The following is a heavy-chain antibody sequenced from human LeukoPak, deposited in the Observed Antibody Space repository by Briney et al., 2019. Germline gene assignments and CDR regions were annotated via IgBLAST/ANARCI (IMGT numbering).Heavy chain of an antibody. V-gene: IGHV3-30-3*01. CDR1: GFTFSSYA. CDR3: ARGEVQYCSGGSCYSLGFYYYYYGMTS. J-gene: IGHJ6*02. CDR2: ISYDGSNK. D-gene: IGHD2-15*01. Sequence: PGGSLRLSCAASGFTFSSYAMHWVRQAPGKGLEWEAVISYDGSNKYYADSVKGRFTISRDNSKNTLYLQMNSLRAEDTAVYYCARGEVQYCSGGSCYSLGFYYYYYGMTSGAKGPRSPSP.